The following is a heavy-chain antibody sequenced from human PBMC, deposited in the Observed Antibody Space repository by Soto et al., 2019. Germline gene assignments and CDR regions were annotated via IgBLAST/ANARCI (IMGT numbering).Heavy chain of an antibody. CDR3: AKDYLGVVPDAFDI. J-gene: IGHJ3*02. CDR1: GFTFSNYA. V-gene: IGHV3-23*01. CDR2: ISGSGVTT. Sequence: EVQLLESGGGLIQPGGSLRLSCAASGFTFSNYAMTWVRQAPGKGLEWVSGISGSGVTTYYPDSVKGRFTISRDNSKNTLFLQVNSLRAEDTAVYYCAKDYLGVVPDAFDIWGQGTMVTVSS. D-gene: IGHD3-3*01.